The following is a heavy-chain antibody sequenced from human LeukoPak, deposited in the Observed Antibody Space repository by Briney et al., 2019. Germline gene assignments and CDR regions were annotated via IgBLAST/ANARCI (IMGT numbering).Heavy chain of an antibody. CDR3: ARSMTGDYSDAFDI. J-gene: IGHJ3*02. CDR1: GYTFTGYY. Sequence: ASVKVSCKASGYTFTGYYMHWVRQAPGQGLEWMGWINPNSGGTNYAQKFQGRVTMTRDTSISTAYMELSRLRSDDTAVYYCARSMTGDYSDAFDIWGQGTMVTVSS. V-gene: IGHV1-2*02. D-gene: IGHD4-17*01. CDR2: INPNSGGT.